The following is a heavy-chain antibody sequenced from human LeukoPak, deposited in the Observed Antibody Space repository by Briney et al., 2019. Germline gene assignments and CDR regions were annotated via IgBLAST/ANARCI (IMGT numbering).Heavy chain of an antibody. CDR1: GFTFSSYS. V-gene: IGHV3-48*01. CDR3: AKDSFSHNGIYDALDI. J-gene: IGHJ3*02. CDR2: ISSSSSTI. D-gene: IGHD2-8*01. Sequence: GGSLRLSCAASGFTFSSYSMNWVRQAPGKGLEWVSYISSSSSTIYYADSVKGRFTISRDDSKNTLFLQMSSLRVEDTAIYYCAKDSFSHNGIYDALDIWGQGTMVTVSS.